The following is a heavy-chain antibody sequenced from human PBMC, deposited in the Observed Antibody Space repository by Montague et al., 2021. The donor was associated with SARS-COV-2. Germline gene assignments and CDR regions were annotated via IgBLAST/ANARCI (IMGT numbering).Heavy chain of an antibody. V-gene: IGHV2-70*11. CDR1: GFSLTTSAMC. D-gene: IGHD2-15*01. J-gene: IGHJ6*04. Sequence: PALVKPTQTLTLTCTFSGFSLTTSAMCVSWIRQPPGKALEWLARIDWDGDEYYSASLKSRLTITKDTSKDQVDLTMTNMDPADTATYYCARTREINKSCRQYDVDVWGEGTTVAVSS. CDR3: ARTREINKSCRQYDVDV. CDR2: IDWDGDE.